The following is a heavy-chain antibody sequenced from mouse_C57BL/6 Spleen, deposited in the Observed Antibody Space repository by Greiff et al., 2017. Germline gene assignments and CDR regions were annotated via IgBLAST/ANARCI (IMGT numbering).Heavy chain of an antibody. D-gene: IGHD1-1*01. CDR1: GYTFTSYG. CDR3: ARAPHYYGSSLFYFNY. Sequence: QVQLQQSGAELARPGASVKLSCTASGYTFTSYGISWVKQRTGQGLEWIGEIYPRSGNTYYNEKFKGTATLTADKYSSTAYMELRSLTSEDSAVYVCARAPHYYGSSLFYFNYWGQGTTLTVSS. CDR2: IYPRSGNT. V-gene: IGHV1-81*01. J-gene: IGHJ2*01.